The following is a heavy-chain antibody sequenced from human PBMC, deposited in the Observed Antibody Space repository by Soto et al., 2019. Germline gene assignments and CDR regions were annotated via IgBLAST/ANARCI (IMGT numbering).Heavy chain of an antibody. CDR2: ISYDGSLK. J-gene: IGHJ4*02. V-gene: IGHV3-30*18. Sequence: QVHLVESGGGVVQPGRSLRLSCTASGFTFSSYGMSWVRQAPGKGLEWMTIISYDGSLKYYADSVKGRFTVSRDNSKCTLYLQMNSLRADDTAVYYCAKEIKPVSSPWDFDYCGQGTLVTVSS. CDR3: AKEIKPVSSPWDFDY. D-gene: IGHD1-26*01. CDR1: GFTFSSYG.